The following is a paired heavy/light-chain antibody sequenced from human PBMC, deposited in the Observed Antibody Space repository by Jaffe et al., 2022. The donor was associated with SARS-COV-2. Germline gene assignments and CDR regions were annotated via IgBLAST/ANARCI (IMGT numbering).Heavy chain of an antibody. D-gene: IGHD3-10*01. Sequence: QVQLKESGPGLVKPSETLSLTCTVSHYSISSGYYWAWIRQPPGKGLEWIGSFYPSGSTYYNPSLKSRVTISVDTSKNQFSLRLSSVTAADTAVYYCARDLAYGSGSYYYWGQGTLVTVSS. V-gene: IGHV4-38-2*02. CDR2: FYPSGST. CDR3: ARDLAYGSGSYYY. CDR1: HYSISSGYY. J-gene: IGHJ4*02.
Light chain of an antibody. CDR2: RDS. Sequence: SYELTQPLSVSVALGQTARITCGGNNVGSKSVNWYQQKPGQAPVLVIYRDSNRPSGIPERFSGSSSGNTATLTISRAQAGDEADYYCQVWDINTEVFGTGTKVTVL. CDR1: NVGSKS. J-gene: IGLJ1*01. CDR3: QVWDINTEV. V-gene: IGLV3-9*01.